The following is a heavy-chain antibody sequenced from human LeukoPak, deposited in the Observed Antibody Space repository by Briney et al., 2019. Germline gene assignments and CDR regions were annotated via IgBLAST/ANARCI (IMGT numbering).Heavy chain of an antibody. J-gene: IGHJ5*02. CDR3: ARESYFDSRFDP. V-gene: IGHV4-4*07. CDR2: IYATGST. Sequence: PSETLSLTCTVSGGSISSYYWTWIRQPAGKGLEWIGRIYATGSTNYNPSLESRVTISLDASKSQVSLNLISVTAADTAVYYCARESYFDSRFDPWGQGTLVTASS. CDR1: GGSISSYY. D-gene: IGHD3-22*01.